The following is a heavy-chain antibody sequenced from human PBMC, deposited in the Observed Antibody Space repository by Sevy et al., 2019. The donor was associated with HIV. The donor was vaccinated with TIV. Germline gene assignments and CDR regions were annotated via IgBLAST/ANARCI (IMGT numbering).Heavy chain of an antibody. J-gene: IGHJ4*02. CDR1: GYSFTSYE. V-gene: IGHV1-46*01. CDR2: INPIGGST. D-gene: IGHD2-21*02. Sequence: ASVKVSCKASGYSFTSYEMEWVRQAPGQGLEWMGIINPIGGSTGYAQSFQGRVILTRDTSTDTVYMELNSLRSEDTAVYYCARLRSCGGDCYYFDYWGQGTLVTVSS. CDR3: ARLRSCGGDCYYFDY.